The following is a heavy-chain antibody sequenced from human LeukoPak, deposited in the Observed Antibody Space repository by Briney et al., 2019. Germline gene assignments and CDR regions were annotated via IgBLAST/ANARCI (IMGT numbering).Heavy chain of an antibody. CDR1: GYSFTRYW. D-gene: IGHD1-26*01. Sequence: GESLKISCKGSGYSFTRYWIGWVRPIPGKGLEWMGIIYPRDSDTRYSPSFQGQVTISADRSISTAYLQWSSLKASDTAMYYCARGEGPTSEFDYWGQGTLVTVSS. J-gene: IGHJ4*02. V-gene: IGHV5-51*01. CDR3: ARGEGPTSEFDY. CDR2: IYPRDSDT.